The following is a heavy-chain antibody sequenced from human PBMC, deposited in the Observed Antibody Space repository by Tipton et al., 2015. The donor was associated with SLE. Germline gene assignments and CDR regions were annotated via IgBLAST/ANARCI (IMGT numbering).Heavy chain of an antibody. CDR1: GGSISSGGYY. V-gene: IGHV4-31*03. CDR2: IYYSGNT. D-gene: IGHD2-2*01. Sequence: TLSLTCTVSGGSISSGGYYWTWIRQLPGKGLEWIGYIYYSGNTYYNPSLKCRVTISVDMSKNQFSLKLSSVTAADTAVYYCAREGCSSTSCYGYYYMDVWGKGTTVTVSS. J-gene: IGHJ6*03. CDR3: AREGCSSTSCYGYYYMDV.